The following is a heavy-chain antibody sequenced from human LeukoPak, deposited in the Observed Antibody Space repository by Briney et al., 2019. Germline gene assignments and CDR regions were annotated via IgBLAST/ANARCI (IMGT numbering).Heavy chain of an antibody. J-gene: IGHJ4*02. V-gene: IGHV3-53*01. D-gene: IGHD3/OR15-3a*01. CDR1: GFTVSSNY. Sequence: GGSLRLSCAASGFTVSSNYMSWVRQAPGKGLEWVSIIYSGGSTYYADSVKGRFTISRDNSKNTLYLQMNSLRAEDTAVYYCARYMILGFFFDYWGQGPLVTVSS. CDR2: IYSGGST. CDR3: ARYMILGFFFDY.